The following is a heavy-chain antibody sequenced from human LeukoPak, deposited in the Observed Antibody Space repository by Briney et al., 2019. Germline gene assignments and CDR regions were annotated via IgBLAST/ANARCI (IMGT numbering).Heavy chain of an antibody. CDR2: ISGSGGST. CDR3: ARDVAYSAFDY. J-gene: IGHJ4*02. D-gene: IGHD2-21*01. CDR1: GGFFSGYY. V-gene: IGHV3-23*01. Sequence: PSETLSLTCAVYGGFFSGYYWSWIRQPPGKGLEWVSGISGSGGSTYYADSLKGRFTISRDNSKNSFYLQMSSLRAEDTGVFYCARDVAYSAFDYWGQGTLVTVSS.